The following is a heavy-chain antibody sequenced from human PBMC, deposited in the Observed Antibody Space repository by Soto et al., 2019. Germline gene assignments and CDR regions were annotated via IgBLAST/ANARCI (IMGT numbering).Heavy chain of an antibody. CDR1: GYTFTQYA. CDR2: MNPNTDNA. CDR3: ATGSGYTSSLQP. V-gene: IGHV1-8*01. J-gene: IGHJ4*02. D-gene: IGHD6-6*01. Sequence: ASVKVSCKASGYTFTQYAINCVRQPAGQGLEWMGWMNPNTDNAGYAQKFQGRVTMTRNTSIRTAYMEVSSLRSDDTAVYYCATGSGYTSSLQPWGQGTLVTV.